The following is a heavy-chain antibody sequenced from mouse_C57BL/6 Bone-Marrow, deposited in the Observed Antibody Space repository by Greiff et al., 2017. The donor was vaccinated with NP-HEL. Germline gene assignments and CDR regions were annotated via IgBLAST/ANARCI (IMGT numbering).Heavy chain of an antibody. Sequence: QVQLQQPGAELVKPGASVKLSCKASGYTFTSYWMHWVKQRPGQGLEWIGMIPPNSGSTNYNEKFKSKATLTVDKSSSTAYMQLSSLTSEDSAVYYCARVYYYGSSFFYAMDYWGQGTSVTVSS. V-gene: IGHV1-64*01. CDR2: IPPNSGST. CDR1: GYTFTSYW. D-gene: IGHD1-1*01. J-gene: IGHJ4*01. CDR3: ARVYYYGSSFFYAMDY.